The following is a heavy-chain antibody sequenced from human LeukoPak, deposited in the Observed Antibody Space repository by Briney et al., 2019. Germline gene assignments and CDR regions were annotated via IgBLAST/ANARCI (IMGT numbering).Heavy chain of an antibody. J-gene: IGHJ4*02. CDR3: ARQGRGDDFWSGYRH. D-gene: IGHD3-3*01. V-gene: IGHV4-34*01. CDR2: INHSGST. CDR1: GGSISSYY. Sequence: SETLSLTCTVSGGSISSYYWSWIRQPPGKGLEWIGEINHSGSTNYNPSLKSRVTISVDTSKNQFSLKLSSVTAADTAVYYCARQGRGDDFWSGYRHWGQGTLVTVSS.